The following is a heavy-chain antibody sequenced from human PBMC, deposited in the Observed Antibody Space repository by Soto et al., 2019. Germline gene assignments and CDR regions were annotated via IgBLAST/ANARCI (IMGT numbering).Heavy chain of an antibody. J-gene: IGHJ4*02. CDR1: GYTFTGYY. CDR3: AWEHHRSRKVFDY. CDR2: INPNNGGT. V-gene: IGHV1-2*04. Sequence: ASVKVSCKAGGYTFTGYYIHWVRQAPGHELEWMGWINPNNGGTNYAQNFQGWVTMTRDTSISTAYMEATRLKSDDTAGYYFAWEHHRSRKVFDYWGPGTLVTVSS. D-gene: IGHD1-26*01.